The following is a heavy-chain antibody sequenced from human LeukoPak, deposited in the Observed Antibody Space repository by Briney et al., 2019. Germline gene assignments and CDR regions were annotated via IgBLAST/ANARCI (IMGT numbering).Heavy chain of an antibody. D-gene: IGHD6-13*01. CDR2: IYYSGST. V-gene: IGHV4-59*08. CDR1: GGSISRDY. J-gene: IGHJ6*02. CDR3: ARQGRRYSSSWDGNPHYYSCYGMDV. Sequence: SETLSLTCTVSGGSISRDYGCWIRHPPGEGMEGIGDIYYSGSTIYNPPLKWRVPISVHASKHPFSLKLSSVTAAHTAVYYCARQGRRYSSSWDGNPHYYSCYGMDVWGQGTTVTVSS.